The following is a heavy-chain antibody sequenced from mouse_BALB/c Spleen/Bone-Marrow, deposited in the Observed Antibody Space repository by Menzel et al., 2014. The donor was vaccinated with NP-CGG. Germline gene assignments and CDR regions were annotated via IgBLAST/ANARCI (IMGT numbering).Heavy chain of an antibody. CDR2: INPSNGGT. Sequence: VQLQESGAELVKPGASVKLSCKASGYTFTSYYMYWVKQRPGQGLEWIGEINPSNGGTNFNEKFKSKDTLTVDKSSSTAYMQLSSLTFEDSAIYYCTRPYYGYVGYAYWGQGTQVTVSA. D-gene: IGHD1-2*01. V-gene: IGHV1S81*02. CDR1: GYTFTSYY. CDR3: TRPYYGYVGYAY. J-gene: IGHJ3*01.